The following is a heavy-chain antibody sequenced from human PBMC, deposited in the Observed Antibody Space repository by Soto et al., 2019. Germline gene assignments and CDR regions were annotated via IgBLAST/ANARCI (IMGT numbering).Heavy chain of an antibody. CDR1: GGSISSNY. D-gene: IGHD6-13*01. CDR2: VYNSWST. V-gene: IGHV4-59*01. J-gene: IGHJ4*02. Sequence: SETLSLTCTVSGGSISSNYWTWIRQPPGKGLDWIGYVYNSWSTNYNPSLKSRVTISEDTSKSQFSLKVNSMTAADPAVYYCARYRREAVAGYTLDNWGQGILVTVSS. CDR3: ARYRREAVAGYTLDN.